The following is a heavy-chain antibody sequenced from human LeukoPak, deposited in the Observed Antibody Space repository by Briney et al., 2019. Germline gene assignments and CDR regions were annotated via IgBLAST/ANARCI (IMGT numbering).Heavy chain of an antibody. J-gene: IGHJ2*01. CDR3: PRVSPGAWYFDL. CDR2: INSDGSTT. D-gene: IGHD7-27*01. Sequence: GGSLRLSCAASGFPFSDYYMSWIRQAPGKGLVWVSRINSDGSTTTYADSVTGRFTVSRDNAKNTQYLQMNSLRAEDTAVYYCPRVSPGAWYFDLWGRGTLVTVS. CDR1: GFPFSDYY. V-gene: IGHV3-74*01.